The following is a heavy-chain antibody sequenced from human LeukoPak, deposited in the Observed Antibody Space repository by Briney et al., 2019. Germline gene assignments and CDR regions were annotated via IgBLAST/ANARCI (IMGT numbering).Heavy chain of an antibody. J-gene: IGHJ3*02. D-gene: IGHD6-19*01. V-gene: IGHV4-61*01. Sequence: PSETLSLTCTVAGGSVNSGSYYWRWIRQPPGKGLEWIGYIYYSGSTDYNPSLRSRVTISVDTSKNQVSLKLTSVIAADTAVYYCARDPNSSRAFDIWGQGTMVTVSS. CDR2: IYYSGST. CDR1: GGSVNSGSYY. CDR3: ARDPNSSRAFDI.